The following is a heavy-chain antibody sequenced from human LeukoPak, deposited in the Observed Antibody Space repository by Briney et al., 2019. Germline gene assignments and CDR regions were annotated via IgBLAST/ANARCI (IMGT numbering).Heavy chain of an antibody. CDR2: INPNSGGT. J-gene: IGHJ6*03. V-gene: IGHV1-2*02. CDR3: ARVSDYIAAAWGLHYYMDV. CDR1: GYTFVGYY. D-gene: IGHD6-13*01. Sequence: GASVKVSCKASGYTFVGYYMHWVRQAPGQGLEWMGWINPNSGGTNYAQKFQGRVTMTRDTSISTAYMELSRLRSDDTAVYYCARVSDYIAAAWGLHYYMDVWGKGTTVTVSS.